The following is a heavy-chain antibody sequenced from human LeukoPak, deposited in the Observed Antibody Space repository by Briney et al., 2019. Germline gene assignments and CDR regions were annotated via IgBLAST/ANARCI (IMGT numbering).Heavy chain of an antibody. CDR2: MNPNSGNT. Sequence: SSVKVSCKASGYTFTSYDINWVRQATGQALEWTGWMNPNSGNTEYAQKFQGRVTMTRNTSISTAYMELSSLRSEDTAVYYCAKHHQYYDFWSGYYSYYYYGMDVWGQGTTVTVSS. CDR3: AKHHQYYDFWSGYYSYYYYGMDV. D-gene: IGHD3-3*01. CDR1: GYTFTSYD. V-gene: IGHV1-8*01. J-gene: IGHJ6*02.